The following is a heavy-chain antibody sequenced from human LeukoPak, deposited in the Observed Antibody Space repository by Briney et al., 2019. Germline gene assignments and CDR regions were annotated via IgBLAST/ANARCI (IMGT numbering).Heavy chain of an antibody. CDR1: GFTFSNAW. J-gene: IGHJ4*02. CDR2: IKQDGSEK. Sequence: GGSLRLSCAASGFTFSNAWMSWVRQAPGKGLEWVANIKQDGSEKYYVDSVKGRFTISRDNAKNSLFLQMNSLRAEDTAVYYCARDQTPYYWGQGTLVTVSS. D-gene: IGHD3-16*01. CDR3: ARDQTPYY. V-gene: IGHV3-7*01.